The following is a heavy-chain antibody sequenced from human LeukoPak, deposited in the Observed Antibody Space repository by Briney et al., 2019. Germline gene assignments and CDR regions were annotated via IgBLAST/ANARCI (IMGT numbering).Heavy chain of an antibody. CDR1: GGTVSGYY. J-gene: IGHJ4*02. CDR2: VYYSGST. CDR3: ARIHRYCSGGACYVLDN. V-gene: IGHV4-59*02. D-gene: IGHD2-15*01. Sequence: SETLSLTCVVSGGTVSGYYWGWIRQLPGRGVEWIGYVYYSGSTNYNPSFKSRITISVDTSRNQFSLQLSSVTAADTAVYYCARIHRYCSGGACYVLDNWGQGTLVAVSS.